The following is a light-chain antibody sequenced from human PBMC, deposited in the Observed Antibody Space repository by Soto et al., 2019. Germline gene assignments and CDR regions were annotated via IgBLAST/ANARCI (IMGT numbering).Light chain of an antibody. V-gene: IGKV3-15*01. CDR3: QQYNEWPLT. J-gene: IGKJ4*01. Sequence: EIVMTQSPATLSVSPGERATLSCRASESVSNNLAWYQQKFGQAPRLLIYHASTRATGIPARFSGSGSGTELTLTISSLQSEDFALYYCQQYNEWPLTLGGGTKVEIK. CDR2: HAS. CDR1: ESVSNN.